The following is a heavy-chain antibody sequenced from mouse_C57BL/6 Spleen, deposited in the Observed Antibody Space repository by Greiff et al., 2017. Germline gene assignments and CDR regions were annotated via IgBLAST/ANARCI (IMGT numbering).Heavy chain of an antibody. D-gene: IGHD2-4*01. V-gene: IGHV7-3*01. J-gene: IGHJ2*01. CDR2: IRNKANGYTT. CDR3: ARYPLYDYDYFDY. Sequence: VQLQQSGGGLVQPGGSLSLSCAASGFTFTDYYMSWVRQPPGKALEWLGFIRNKANGYTTEYSASVKGRFTISRDNSQSILYLQMNALRAEDSATYYCARYPLYDYDYFDYWGQGTTLTVSS. CDR1: GFTFTDYY.